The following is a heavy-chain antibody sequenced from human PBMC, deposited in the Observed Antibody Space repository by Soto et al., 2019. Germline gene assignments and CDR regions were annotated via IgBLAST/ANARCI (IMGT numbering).Heavy chain of an antibody. CDR1: GGSISSSSYY. V-gene: IGHV4-39*01. Sequence: SETLSLTCTVSGGSISSSSYYWGWIRQPPGKGLEWIGSIYYSGSTYYNPSLKSRVTISVDTSKNQFSLKLSSVTAADTAVYYCARLIAAAGTAFDYWGQGTLVTVS. CDR2: IYYSGST. D-gene: IGHD6-13*01. J-gene: IGHJ4*02. CDR3: ARLIAAAGTAFDY.